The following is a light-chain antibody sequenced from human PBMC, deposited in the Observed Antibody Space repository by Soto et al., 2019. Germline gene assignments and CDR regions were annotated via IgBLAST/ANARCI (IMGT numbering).Light chain of an antibody. CDR2: NNN. CDR3: QSYDSSQSGWV. Sequence: QSVLTQPPSVSGAPGQRVTISCTGSSSNIGEGNDVHWYQQVPGTAPKLLIHNNNNRPSGVPDRFSGSKSDTSASLAITGLQAEDEADYYCQSYDSSQSGWVFGGGTKLTVL. CDR1: SSNIGEGND. V-gene: IGLV1-40*01. J-gene: IGLJ2*01.